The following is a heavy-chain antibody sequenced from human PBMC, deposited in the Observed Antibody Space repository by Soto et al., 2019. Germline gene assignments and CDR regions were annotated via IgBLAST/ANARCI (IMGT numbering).Heavy chain of an antibody. Sequence: GASVKVSCKASGYTFTSYDINWVRQAAGQGLEWMGWMNPNSGNTGYAQKFQGRVTMTRNTSISTAYMELSSLRSEDTAVYYCARGRRFSNWFDPWGQGTLVTVSS. CDR3: ARGRRFSNWFDP. D-gene: IGHD3-3*01. CDR2: MNPNSGNT. J-gene: IGHJ5*02. V-gene: IGHV1-8*01. CDR1: GYTFTSYD.